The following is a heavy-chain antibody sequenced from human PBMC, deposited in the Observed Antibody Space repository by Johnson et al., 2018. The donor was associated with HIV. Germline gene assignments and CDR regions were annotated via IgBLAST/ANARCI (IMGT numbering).Heavy chain of an antibody. Sequence: QMLLVESGGGLVKPGGSLRLSCAASGFTFSDYYMSWIRQAPGKGLEWVAFIRYDGSNKYYADSVKGRFTISRDNSKNTLYLQMNSLRAEDTAAYSCARGDRSTYYRRGAFDIWGQGTMVTVSS. CDR3: ARGDRSTYYRRGAFDI. V-gene: IGHV3-30*02. J-gene: IGHJ3*02. CDR1: GFTFSDYY. CDR2: IRYDGSNK. D-gene: IGHD1-26*01.